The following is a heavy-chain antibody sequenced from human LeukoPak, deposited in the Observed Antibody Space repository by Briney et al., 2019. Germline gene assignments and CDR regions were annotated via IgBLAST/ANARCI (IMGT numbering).Heavy chain of an antibody. CDR1: GFIFSSYA. Sequence: GGSLRLSCAASGFIFSSYAMSWVRQAPGKGLEWVSGISGGGGSTQYADSVKGRFIISRDSSKNTLWLQMNSLRVEDTAVYFCARDRGYYDSSGYTFYYYGLDVWGPGTTVTVSS. CDR2: ISGGGGST. V-gene: IGHV3-23*01. J-gene: IGHJ6*02. CDR3: ARDRGYYDSSGYTFYYYGLDV. D-gene: IGHD3-22*01.